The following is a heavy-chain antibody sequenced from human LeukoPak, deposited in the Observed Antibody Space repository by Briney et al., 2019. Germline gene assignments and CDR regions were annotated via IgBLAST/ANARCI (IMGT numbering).Heavy chain of an antibody. CDR2: ISYDGSNK. D-gene: IGHD2-15*01. CDR3: AKVPCSGGSCYSLYFQH. Sequence: GGSLRLSCAASGFTFSSYAMHWVRQAPGKGLEWVAVISYDGSNKYYADSVKGRFTISRDNSKNTLYLQMNSLRAEDTAVYYCAKVPCSGGSCYSLYFQHWGQGTLVTVSS. V-gene: IGHV3-30-3*01. J-gene: IGHJ1*01. CDR1: GFTFSSYA.